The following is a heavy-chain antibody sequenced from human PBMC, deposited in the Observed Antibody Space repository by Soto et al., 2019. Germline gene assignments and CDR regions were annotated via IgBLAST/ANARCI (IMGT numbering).Heavy chain of an antibody. CDR2: INPMSGST. CDR3: ARDLLAGDF. Sequence: QVQLVQSGAEVKKPGASVKVSCRASGYTFTNYYIHWVRQAPGQGLEWMAIINPMSGSTNYAQNFQGRVTLTMDTSTTTFYMDLSSLRFEDTAVYFCARDLLAGDFWGQGTLVTVSS. V-gene: IGHV1-46*01. CDR1: GYTFTNYY. J-gene: IGHJ4*02. D-gene: IGHD3-10*01.